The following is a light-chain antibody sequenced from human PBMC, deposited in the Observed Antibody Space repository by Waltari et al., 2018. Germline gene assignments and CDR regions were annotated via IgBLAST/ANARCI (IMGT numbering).Light chain of an antibody. CDR3: ATWDDSLKGPV. J-gene: IGLJ2*01. CDR2: SNK. Sequence: QSVLTQPPSASGTPGQRVTISCYGRSSNIGSNTVNWYQQLPGPAPKLLIYSNKQRPSGVPDRFSGSKSGTSASLAISGLRSEDEADYYCATWDDSLKGPVFGGGTKLTVL. V-gene: IGLV1-44*01. CDR1: SSNIGSNT.